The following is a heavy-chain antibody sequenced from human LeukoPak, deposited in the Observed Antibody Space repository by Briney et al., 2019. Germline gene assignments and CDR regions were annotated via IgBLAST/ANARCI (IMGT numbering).Heavy chain of an antibody. CDR2: IKQDGSEK. CDR1: GFTFRNYW. J-gene: IGHJ5*02. CDR3: ARASDPWLQLT. D-gene: IGHD5-24*01. V-gene: IGHV3-7*05. Sequence: GGSLRLSCAASGFTFRNYWMIWVRQAPGKGLEWVGNIKQDGSEKWYADSVRGRFIISRDNAQTSLYLQMNSLRAEDTAVYYCARASDPWLQLTWGQGTLVTVSS.